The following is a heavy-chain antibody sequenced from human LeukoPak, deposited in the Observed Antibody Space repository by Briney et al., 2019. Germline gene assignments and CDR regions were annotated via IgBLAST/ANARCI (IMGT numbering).Heavy chain of an antibody. V-gene: IGHV3-9*01. J-gene: IGHJ4*02. CDR1: GFTFSSYS. Sequence: GGSLRLSCAASGFTFSSYSMNWVRQAPGKGLEWVSGISWNSGSIGYADSVKGRFTISRDNAKNSLYLQMNSLRAEDTALYYCAKGISRWTPISDYWGQGTLVTVSS. CDR3: AKGISRWTPISDY. CDR2: ISWNSGSI. D-gene: IGHD2-2*01.